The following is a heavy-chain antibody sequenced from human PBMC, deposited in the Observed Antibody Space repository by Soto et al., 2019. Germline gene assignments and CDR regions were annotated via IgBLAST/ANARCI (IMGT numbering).Heavy chain of an antibody. CDR3: ARDRLGYGYFDV. J-gene: IGHJ4*02. V-gene: IGHV4-59*01. CDR2: VYHGGSN. Sequence: SETLSLTCTVSGDSIGNYYWIWIRQPPGKALEWIGHVYHGGSNNYNPSLKSRVATSVDLSNNQFSLQLISVTAADTAVYYCARDRLGYGYFDVWGQGVPVTGS. D-gene: IGHD5-12*01. CDR1: GDSIGNYY.